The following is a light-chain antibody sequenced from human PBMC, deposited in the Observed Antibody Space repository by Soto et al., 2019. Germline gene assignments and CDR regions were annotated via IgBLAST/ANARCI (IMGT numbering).Light chain of an antibody. J-gene: IGKJ1*01. Sequence: DIQVTQSPSTLSASVGDIVAMTCLASHTITRWMAWYQQKPGKAPKLLIYDASTLESGVPSRFSGSRSGTEFTLTISSLQPDDFATYYCQQYNSYSWTFGQGTKVDIK. CDR3: QQYNSYSWT. V-gene: IGKV1-5*01. CDR2: DAS. CDR1: HTITRW.